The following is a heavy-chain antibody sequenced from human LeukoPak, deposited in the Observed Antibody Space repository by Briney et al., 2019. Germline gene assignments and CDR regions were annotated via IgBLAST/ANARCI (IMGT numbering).Heavy chain of an antibody. CDR3: ASDNYDFWSGYPRLGYYYYYMDV. V-gene: IGHV4-61*02. CDR1: GGSISSGSYY. Sequence: PSQTLSLTCTVSGGSISSGSYYWSWIRQPAGKGLEWIGRIYTSGSTNYNPSLKSRFTISVDTSKNQFSLKLSSVTAADTAVYYCASDNYDFWSGYPRLGYYYYYMDVWGKGTTVTVSS. CDR2: IYTSGST. D-gene: IGHD3-3*01. J-gene: IGHJ6*03.